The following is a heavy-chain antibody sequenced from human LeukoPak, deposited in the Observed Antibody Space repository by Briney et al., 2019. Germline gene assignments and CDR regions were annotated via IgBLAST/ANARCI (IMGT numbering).Heavy chain of an antibody. J-gene: IGHJ3*02. CDR3: ARPMGYCSSTSCQPHAFDI. V-gene: IGHV4-39*01. CDR2: IYYSGST. Sequence: SETLSLTCTVSGGSISSSSYYWGWIRQPPGRGLEWIGSIYYSGSTYYIPALKRRVTISVDTSKTQYSLMLRSVTAADTAVYYCARPMGYCSSTSCQPHAFDIWGQGRMVTVSS. CDR1: GGSISSSSYY. D-gene: IGHD2-2*01.